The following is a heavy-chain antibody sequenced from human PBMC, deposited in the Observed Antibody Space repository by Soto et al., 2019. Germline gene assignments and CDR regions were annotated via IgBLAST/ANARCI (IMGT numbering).Heavy chain of an antibody. V-gene: IGHV3-74*01. CDR1: GFTFSSYW. CDR2: INSDGSST. J-gene: IGHJ4*02. CDR3: ARASRDLFGVVLYFDY. D-gene: IGHD3-3*01. Sequence: GGSLRLSCAASGFTFSSYWMHWVRQAPGKGLVWVSRINSDGSSTSYADSVKGRFTISRDNAKNTLYLQMNSLRAEDTAVYYCARASRDLFGVVLYFDYWGQGTLVTVSS.